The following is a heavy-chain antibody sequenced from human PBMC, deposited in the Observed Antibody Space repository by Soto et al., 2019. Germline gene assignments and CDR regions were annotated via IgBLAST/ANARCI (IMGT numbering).Heavy chain of an antibody. CDR1: GGYISSSSYY. CDR2: IYYSGST. J-gene: IGHJ4*02. CDR3: ARQVREKYSSSRDSLHYFDY. Sequence: SETLSLTCTVSGGYISSSSYYWGWIRQPPGKGLEWIGSIYYSGSTYYNPSLKSRVTISVDTSKNQFSLKLSSVTAADTAVYYCARQVREKYSSSRDSLHYFDYWGQGTLVTVSS. V-gene: IGHV4-39*01. D-gene: IGHD6-6*01.